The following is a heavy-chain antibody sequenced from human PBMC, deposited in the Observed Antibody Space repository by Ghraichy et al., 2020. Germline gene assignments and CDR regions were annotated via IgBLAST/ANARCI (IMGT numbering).Heavy chain of an antibody. V-gene: IGHV3-48*03. D-gene: IGHD3-3*01. CDR2: ISSSGSTI. J-gene: IGHJ5*02. CDR3: AREDYDFWSGYLNWFDP. CDR1: GFTFSSYE. Sequence: SCAASGFTFSSYEMNWVRQAPGKGLEWVSYISSSGSTIYYADSVKGRFTISRDNAKNSLYLQMNSLRAEDTAVYYCAREDYDFWSGYLNWFDPWGQGTLVTVSS.